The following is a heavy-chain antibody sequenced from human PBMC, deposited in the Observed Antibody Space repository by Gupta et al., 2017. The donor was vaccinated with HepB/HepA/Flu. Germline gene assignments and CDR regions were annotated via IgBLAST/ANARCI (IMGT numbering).Heavy chain of an antibody. V-gene: IGHV3-30-3*01. J-gene: IGHJ4*02. Sequence: QVQLVESGGGVVQPGRSLRLSCAASGFTFSSYAMHWVRQAPGKGLEGVAVIAEDGSNKYYADSVKGRVTIARDNSKNTLYLQRNSMRAEETAVYYCARDRCSGGSGYSVIEGYFDYWGQGTLVTVSS. CDR2: IAEDGSNK. CDR1: GFTFSSYA. D-gene: IGHD2-15*01. CDR3: ARDRCSGGSGYSVIEGYFDY.